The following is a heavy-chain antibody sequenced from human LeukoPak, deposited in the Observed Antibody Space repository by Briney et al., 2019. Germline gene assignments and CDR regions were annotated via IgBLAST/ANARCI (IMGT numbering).Heavy chain of an antibody. J-gene: IGHJ4*02. D-gene: IGHD3-16*02. CDR3: ARGIHMITFGGVIDRFDY. CDR2: INHSGST. CDR1: GGTFSGYY. V-gene: IGHV4-34*01. Sequence: SETLSLTCAGYGGTFSGYYWSWIRQPPGKGLEWIWEINHSGSTNYNPYLKSRVTISVDTSKNQFPLKLSSVTAADTAVYYCARGIHMITFGGVIDRFDYWGQGTLVTVSS.